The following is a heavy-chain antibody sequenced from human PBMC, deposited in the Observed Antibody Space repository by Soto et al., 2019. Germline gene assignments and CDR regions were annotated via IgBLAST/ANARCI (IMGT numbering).Heavy chain of an antibody. CDR3: AAASCSPPYYYYMDV. V-gene: IGHV1-58*02. Sequence: GASVKVSCKASGFTFTSSAMHWVRQARGQRLEWIGWIVVGSGNTNYAQKFQERVTITRDMSTSTAYMELSSLRSEDTAVYYCAAASCSPPYYYYMDVWGKGTTVTVSS. CDR1: GFTFTSSA. D-gene: IGHD2-15*01. J-gene: IGHJ6*03. CDR2: IVVGSGNT.